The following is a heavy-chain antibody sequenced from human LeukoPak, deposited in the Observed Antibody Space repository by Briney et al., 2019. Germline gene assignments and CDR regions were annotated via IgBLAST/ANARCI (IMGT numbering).Heavy chain of an antibody. CDR3: ARGALMIVVVTSFDY. CDR2: ISSSGSTI. CDR1: GFTFSSYE. Sequence: GGSLRLSCAASGFTFSSYEMNWVRQAPGKGLEWVSYISSSGSTIYYADSVKGRFTISRDNAKNSLYLQMNSLRAEDTAVYYCARGALMIVVVTSFDYWGQGTLVTVSS. D-gene: IGHD3-22*01. V-gene: IGHV3-48*03. J-gene: IGHJ4*02.